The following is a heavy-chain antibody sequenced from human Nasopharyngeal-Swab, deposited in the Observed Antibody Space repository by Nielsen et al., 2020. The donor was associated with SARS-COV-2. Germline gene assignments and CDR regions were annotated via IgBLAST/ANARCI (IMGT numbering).Heavy chain of an antibody. V-gene: IGHV3-21*01. CDR3: ARDHLMTVTIPYYYYGMDV. Sequence: GESLKISCAASGFTFSMYSMNWVRQAPGKGLEWVSSISSSSSYIYYADSVKGRFTISRDNAKNSLYLQMNSLRAEDTAVYYCARDHLMTVTIPYYYYGMDVWGQGTTDTVSS. CDR1: GFTFSMYS. D-gene: IGHD4-11*01. J-gene: IGHJ6*02. CDR2: ISSSSSYI.